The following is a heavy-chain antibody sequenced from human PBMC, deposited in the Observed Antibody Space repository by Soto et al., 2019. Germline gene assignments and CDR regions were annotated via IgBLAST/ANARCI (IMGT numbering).Heavy chain of an antibody. V-gene: IGHV3-30*18. CDR1: GFTFSSYG. J-gene: IGHJ3*02. CDR3: AKDHDYGDYVGAFDI. CDR2: ISYDGSKK. D-gene: IGHD4-17*01. Sequence: QVQLVESGGGVVQPGRSLRLSCAASGFTFSSYGMHWVRQAPGKGLEWVAVISYDGSKKYYADSVKGRFTISRDNSKNTLYLQMNSLRAEDTAVYYCAKDHDYGDYVGAFDIWGQGTMVTVSS.